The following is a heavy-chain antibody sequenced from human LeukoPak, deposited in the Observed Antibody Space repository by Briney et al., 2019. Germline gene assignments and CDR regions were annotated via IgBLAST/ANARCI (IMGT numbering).Heavy chain of an antibody. J-gene: IGHJ6*02. CDR1: GFTVSTNY. CDR3: AKNLYCGGGSCYPSALGMDV. CDR2: ISGSGNRT. D-gene: IGHD2-15*01. V-gene: IGHV3-23*01. Sequence: GGSLRLSCAASGFTVSTNYMSWVRQAPGKGLEWVSSISGSGNRTYYADSVKGRFTISRDNSKNTLFLQMNSLRAEDTAVYYCAKNLYCGGGSCYPSALGMDVWGQGTTVTVSS.